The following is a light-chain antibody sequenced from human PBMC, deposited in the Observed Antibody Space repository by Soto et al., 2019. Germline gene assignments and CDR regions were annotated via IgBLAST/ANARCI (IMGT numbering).Light chain of an antibody. Sequence: LILTQSPGTLSLSPGERATLSCRASESVRNNSLAWYQQHPGQPPRLLIVGASSRATGIPDRFTGTASRADFSLTISRLEPDDSAVYFCHHYGYGADTFGQGTKLEIK. CDR3: HHYGYGADT. J-gene: IGKJ2*01. CDR2: GAS. V-gene: IGKV3-20*01. CDR1: ESVRNNS.